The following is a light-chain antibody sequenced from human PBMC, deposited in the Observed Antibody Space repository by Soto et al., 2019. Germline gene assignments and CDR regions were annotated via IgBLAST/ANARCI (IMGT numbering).Light chain of an antibody. J-gene: IGLJ1*01. V-gene: IGLV1-44*01. CDR1: TSDIGSNT. CDR3: AAWDDSLYGHYV. CDR2: RNN. Sequence: QSVLTQPPSASGTPGQTVTISCSGSTSDIGSNTVNWYQQLPGRAPKLLIYRNNQRPSGVPDRFSGSKSGISASLAISGLQSEDECDYYCAAWDDSLYGHYVFGTGTKVTVL.